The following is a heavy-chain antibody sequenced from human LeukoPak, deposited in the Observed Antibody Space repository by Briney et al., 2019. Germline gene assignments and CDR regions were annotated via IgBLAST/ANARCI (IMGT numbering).Heavy chain of an antibody. CDR1: GFTFSSYA. Sequence: GGSLRLSCAGSGFTFSSYAMSWVRQAPGKGLEWVSGISGSGDNTYYADSVKGRFTISRDNSKNTLYVQVNSLGTEDTAAYYCAKGSYYDSSGSFYFDYWGQGTLVTVSS. V-gene: IGHV3-23*01. CDR3: AKGSYYDSSGSFYFDY. D-gene: IGHD3-22*01. J-gene: IGHJ4*02. CDR2: ISGSGDNT.